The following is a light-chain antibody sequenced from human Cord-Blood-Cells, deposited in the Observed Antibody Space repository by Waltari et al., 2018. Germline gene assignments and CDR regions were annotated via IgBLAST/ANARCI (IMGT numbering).Light chain of an antibody. J-gene: IGLJ2*01. V-gene: IGLV2-14*01. CDR3: SSYTSSSTLV. CDR2: DVS. Sequence: QSALPQPASVSGSPGQSITISCTGTSSAVGGYNYVSWYQQHPGKAPKLRIYDVSTRPSGVSNRFSGSKAGNTASLTISGLQAEDEADYYCSSYTSSSTLVFGGGTKLTVL. CDR1: SSAVGGYNY.